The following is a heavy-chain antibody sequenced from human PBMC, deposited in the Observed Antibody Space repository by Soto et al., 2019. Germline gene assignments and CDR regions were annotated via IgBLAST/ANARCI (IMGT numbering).Heavy chain of an antibody. D-gene: IGHD2-8*01. CDR3: ARLIGNSWFDQ. CDR2: TYYRSKWYN. J-gene: IGHJ5*02. CDR1: GDSVPTNSST. Sequence: PSQTLSLTCAISGDSVPTNSSTLDWIRQSPSRGLEWLGRTYYRSKWYNDYAVSVKSRITINPDTAKNQFSLQLNSVTPEDTAIYYCARLIGNSWFDQWGRGTLVTVSS. V-gene: IGHV6-1*01.